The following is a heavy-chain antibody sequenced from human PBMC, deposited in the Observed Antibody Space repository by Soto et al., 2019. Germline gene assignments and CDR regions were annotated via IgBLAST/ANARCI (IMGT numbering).Heavy chain of an antibody. CDR3: AKGYYNSGTSLAPFDI. CDR2: ITGSGDNT. D-gene: IGHD3-10*01. V-gene: IGHV3-23*01. CDR1: GFSFSTYG. Sequence: GGSLRLSCAASGFSFSTYGMHWVRQPPGKGLEWVSVITGSGDNTYYTDSVKGRFTFSRDNSKNTLYLQMNSLRAEDTAVYYCAKGYYNSGTSLAPFDIWGQGTMVTVSS. J-gene: IGHJ3*02.